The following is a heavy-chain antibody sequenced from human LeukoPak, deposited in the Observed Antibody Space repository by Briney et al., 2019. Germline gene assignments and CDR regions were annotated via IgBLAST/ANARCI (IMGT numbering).Heavy chain of an antibody. D-gene: IGHD6-13*01. Sequence: SETLSLTCAVYGGSFSGYYWSWIRQPPGKGLEWIGSIYYSGSTYYNPSLKSRVTISVDTSKNRFSLKLSSVTAADTAVYYCARVGGIAAAGTGRHYYYYYMDVWGKGTTVTISS. J-gene: IGHJ6*03. V-gene: IGHV4-34*01. CDR3: ARVGGIAAAGTGRHYYYYYMDV. CDR1: GGSFSGYY. CDR2: IYYSGST.